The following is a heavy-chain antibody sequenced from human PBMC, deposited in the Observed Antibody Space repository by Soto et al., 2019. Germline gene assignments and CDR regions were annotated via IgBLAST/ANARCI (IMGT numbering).Heavy chain of an antibody. Sequence: SSETLSLTCTVSGGSISRGGYYWSWIRQHPGKGLEWIGYIYYSGSTYYNPSLKSRVTISVDTSKNQFSLKLSSVTAADTAVYYCARGTPDVNFDYWGQGTLVTVSS. J-gene: IGHJ4*02. V-gene: IGHV4-31*03. D-gene: IGHD2-15*01. CDR3: ARGTPDVNFDY. CDR2: IYYSGST. CDR1: GGSISRGGYY.